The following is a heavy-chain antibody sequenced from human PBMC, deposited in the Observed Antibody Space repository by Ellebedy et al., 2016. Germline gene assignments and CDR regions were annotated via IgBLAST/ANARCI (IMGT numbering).Heavy chain of an antibody. Sequence: SETLSLTCAVYGGSFSGYYWSWIRQPPGKGLEWIGEINHSGSTNYNPSLKSRVTISVDTSKNQFSLKLSSVTAADTAVYYCARQRPYYDFWSGYYTPYYFDYWGQGTLVTVSS. CDR2: INHSGST. D-gene: IGHD3-3*01. CDR3: ARQRPYYDFWSGYYTPYYFDY. V-gene: IGHV4-34*01. CDR1: GGSFSGYY. J-gene: IGHJ4*02.